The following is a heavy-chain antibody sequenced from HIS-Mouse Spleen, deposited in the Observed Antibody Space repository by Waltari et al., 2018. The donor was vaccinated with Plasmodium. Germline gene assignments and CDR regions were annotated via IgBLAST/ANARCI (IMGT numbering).Heavy chain of an antibody. D-gene: IGHD3-22*01. V-gene: IGHV4-39*07. CDR1: GGSISSSSYY. Sequence: QLQLQESGPGLVKPSETLFLTCTVSGGSISSSSYYWGWIRQPPGKGLEWIGSIYYSGSTYYNPSLKSRVTISVDTSKNQFSLKLSSVTAADTAVYYCARVPYYYDSSGYGMGWFDPWGQGTLVTVSS. CDR2: IYYSGST. J-gene: IGHJ5*02. CDR3: ARVPYYYDSSGYGMGWFDP.